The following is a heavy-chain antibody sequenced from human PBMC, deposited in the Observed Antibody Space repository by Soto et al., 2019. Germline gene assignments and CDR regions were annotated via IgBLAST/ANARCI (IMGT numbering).Heavy chain of an antibody. J-gene: IGHJ6*02. CDR3: ARGIAVAGRYYYYGMDV. D-gene: IGHD6-19*01. V-gene: IGHV1-69*01. CDR1: GGTFSSYA. CDR2: IIPIFGTA. Sequence: QVQLVQSGAEVKKPGSSVKVSCKASGGTFSSYAISWVRQAPGQGLEWMGGIIPIFGTANYAQKFQGRVTITADESTSTAYMELSSLRSDDTAVYYCARGIAVAGRYYYYGMDVWGQGTTVTVSS.